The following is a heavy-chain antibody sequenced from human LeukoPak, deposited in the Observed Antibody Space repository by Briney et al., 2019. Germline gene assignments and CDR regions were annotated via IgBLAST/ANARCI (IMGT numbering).Heavy chain of an antibody. J-gene: IGHJ4*02. CDR1: GFTFSTYS. CDR3: VRDLSRYRPADY. CDR2: ISSISNTI. V-gene: IGHV3-48*01. Sequence: GGSLRLSCAASGFTFSTYSMNRVRQAPGQGLEWVSYISSISNTIHYADSVKGRFSISRDNAKNSLYLQMNSLRAEDTAVYYCVRDLSRYRPADYWGQGTLVTVSS. D-gene: IGHD2-2*01.